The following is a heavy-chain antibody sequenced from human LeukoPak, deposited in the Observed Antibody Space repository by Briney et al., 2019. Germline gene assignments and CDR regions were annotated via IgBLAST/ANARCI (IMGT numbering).Heavy chain of an antibody. Sequence: ASVKVSCKASGGTFSSYAISWVRQAPGQGLEWMGGIIPIFGTANYAQKFQGRVTITADKSTSTAYMELSSLRSEDTAVYYCAREGEVNYYYYYMDVWGKGTTVTVSS. D-gene: IGHD2-21*01. CDR3: AREGEVNYYYYYMDV. J-gene: IGHJ6*03. V-gene: IGHV1-69*06. CDR1: GGTFSSYA. CDR2: IIPIFGTA.